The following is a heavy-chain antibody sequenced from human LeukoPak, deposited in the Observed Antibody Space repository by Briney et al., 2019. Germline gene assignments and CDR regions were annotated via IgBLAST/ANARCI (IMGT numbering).Heavy chain of an antibody. Sequence: SVKVSCKASGGTFSSYAISWVRQAPGQGLEWMGGIIPIFGTANYAQKFQGRVTITTDESTSTAYMELSSLRSEDTAVYYCARVTGITGTHDAFDIWGQGTMVTVSS. CDR3: ARVTGITGTHDAFDI. J-gene: IGHJ3*02. CDR1: GGTFSSYA. V-gene: IGHV1-69*05. CDR2: IIPIFGTA. D-gene: IGHD1-20*01.